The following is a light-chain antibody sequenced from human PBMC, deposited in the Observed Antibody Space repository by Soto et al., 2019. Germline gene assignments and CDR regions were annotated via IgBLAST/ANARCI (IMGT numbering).Light chain of an antibody. V-gene: IGKV3-20*01. Sequence: EIVLTQSPGTLSLSPGERATLSCRASQSVSSSYLAWYQHKPGQAPRLLIYGASSRATGIPDRFSCSGSGTDFTLTISRREAEDFAVYYCQQYGTSPLTFGGGTKVQIK. J-gene: IGKJ4*02. CDR3: QQYGTSPLT. CDR2: GAS. CDR1: QSVSSSY.